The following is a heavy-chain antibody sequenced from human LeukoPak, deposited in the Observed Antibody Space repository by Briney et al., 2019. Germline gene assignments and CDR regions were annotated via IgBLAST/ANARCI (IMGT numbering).Heavy chain of an antibody. Sequence: GGSLRLSCAASGFTFSSYSMNWVRQAPGKGLEWVSSISSSSSYIYYADSVKGRFTISRDNAKNSLYLQMNSLRAEDTAVYYCARPYGSGSPYYYYMDVWGKGTTVTVSS. CDR3: ARPYGSGSPYYYYMDV. V-gene: IGHV3-21*01. J-gene: IGHJ6*03. D-gene: IGHD3-10*01. CDR1: GFTFSSYS. CDR2: ISSSSSYI.